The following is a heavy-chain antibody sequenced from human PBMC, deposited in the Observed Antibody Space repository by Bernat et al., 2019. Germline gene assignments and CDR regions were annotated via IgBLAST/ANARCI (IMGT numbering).Heavy chain of an antibody. CDR3: ARGAQLVPFDY. J-gene: IGHJ4*02. Sequence: QVQLQQWGAGLLKPSETLSLTCAVYGGSFSGYYWSWIRQPPGKGLEWIGEITHSGSTNYNPSLKSRVTISVDTSKNQFSLKLSSVTAADTAVYYCARGAQLVPFDYWGQGTLVTVSS. CDR1: GGSFSGYY. V-gene: IGHV4-34*01. D-gene: IGHD6-13*01. CDR2: ITHSGST.